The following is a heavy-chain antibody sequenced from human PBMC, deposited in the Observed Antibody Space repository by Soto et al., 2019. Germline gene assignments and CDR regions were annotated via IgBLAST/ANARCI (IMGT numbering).Heavy chain of an antibody. V-gene: IGHV3-30*18. D-gene: IGHD6-19*01. CDR1: GFTFSSYG. CDR3: AKGYSSGWAGAFDI. J-gene: IGHJ3*02. Sequence: GGSLRLSCAASGFTFSSYGMHWVRQAPGKGLEWVAVISYDGSNKYYADSVKGRFTISRDNSKNTLYLQMNSLRAEDTAVYYCAKGYSSGWAGAFDIWGQGTMVTVSS. CDR2: ISYDGSNK.